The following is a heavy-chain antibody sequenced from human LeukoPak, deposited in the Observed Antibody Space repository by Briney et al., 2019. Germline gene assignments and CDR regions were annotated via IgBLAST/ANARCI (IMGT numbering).Heavy chain of an antibody. Sequence: GGSLRLSCAASGFTFSSYAMSWVRQAPGKGLEWVAVISYDGSNKYYADSVKGRFTISRDNSKNTLYLQMNSLRAEDTAVYYCARGMIAARYFDYWGQGTLVTVSS. CDR1: GFTFSSYA. CDR2: ISYDGSNK. D-gene: IGHD6-13*01. J-gene: IGHJ4*02. V-gene: IGHV3-30-3*01. CDR3: ARGMIAARYFDY.